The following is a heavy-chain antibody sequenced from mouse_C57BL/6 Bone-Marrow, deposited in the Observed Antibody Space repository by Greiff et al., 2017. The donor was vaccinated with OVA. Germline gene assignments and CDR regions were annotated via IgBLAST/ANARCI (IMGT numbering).Heavy chain of an antibody. Sequence: VQLKQSGAELVRPGASVKLSCTASGFNIKDDYMHWVKQRPEQGLEWIGWIDPENGDTEYASKFQGKATITADTSSHTAYLQLSSLTSEDTAVYYCTSTIVPSYWYFDVWGTGTTVTVSS. J-gene: IGHJ1*03. CDR1: GFNIKDDY. V-gene: IGHV14-4*01. D-gene: IGHD2-12*01. CDR2: IDPENGDT. CDR3: TSTIVPSYWYFDV.